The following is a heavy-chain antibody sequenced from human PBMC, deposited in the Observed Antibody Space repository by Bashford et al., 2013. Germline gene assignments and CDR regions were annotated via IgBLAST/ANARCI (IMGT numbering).Heavy chain of an antibody. CDR2: IIPILGIA. CDR3: ARYNWNDEYAFDI. Sequence: VASVKVSCKASGGTFSSYAISWVRQAPGQGLEWMGRIIPILGIANYAQKFQGRVTITADKSTSTAYMELSSLRSEDTAVYYCARYNWNDEYAFDIWGQGTMVTVSS. J-gene: IGHJ3*02. D-gene: IGHD1-20*01. CDR1: GGTFSSYA. V-gene: IGHV1-69*04.